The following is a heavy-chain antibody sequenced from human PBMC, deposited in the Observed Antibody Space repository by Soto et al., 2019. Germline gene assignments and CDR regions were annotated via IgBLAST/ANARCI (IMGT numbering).Heavy chain of an antibody. D-gene: IGHD3-10*01. CDR3: GSGSLSAKGFDY. Sequence: GGSLRLSCAASGFTFSSYSMNWVRQAPGKGLEWVSSISSSSNYIYYADSVQGRFTISRDNAKNSLYLQMNSLRAEDTAVYYCGSGSLSAKGFDYWGQGTLVTVSS. V-gene: IGHV3-21*01. CDR2: ISSSSNYI. CDR1: GFTFSSYS. J-gene: IGHJ4*02.